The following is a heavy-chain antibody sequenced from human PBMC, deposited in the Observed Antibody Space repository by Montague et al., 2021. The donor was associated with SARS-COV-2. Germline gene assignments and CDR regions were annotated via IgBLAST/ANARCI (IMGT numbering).Heavy chain of an antibody. CDR2: FYYSGGS. D-gene: IGHD4-23*01. V-gene: IGHV4-61*03. CDR1: GASISTGSDY. J-gene: IGHJ5*02. CDR3: ARDRGDIYGGNSAWFDP. Sequence: SETLSLTCTVSGASISTGSDYWTWIRQRPGRGLEWIGNFYYSGGSTYNPSLKSRVTISADTFKNLFSLTLKSVTASDTAVYYCARDRGDIYGGNSAWFDPWGQGTLVTVSS.